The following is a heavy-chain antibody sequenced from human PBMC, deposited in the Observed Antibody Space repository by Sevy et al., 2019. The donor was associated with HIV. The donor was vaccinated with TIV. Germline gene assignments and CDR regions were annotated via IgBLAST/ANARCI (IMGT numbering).Heavy chain of an antibody. CDR1: GFTFDDYG. Sequence: GGSLRLSCAASGFTFDDYGMSWVRQAPGKGLEWVSGINWNGGSTGYADSVKGRFTISRDNAKNSLYLQMNSLRAEDTALDYCARLLGNRDYYYYGMDVWGQWTTVTVSS. D-gene: IGHD7-27*01. CDR2: INWNGGST. J-gene: IGHJ6*02. CDR3: ARLLGNRDYYYYGMDV. V-gene: IGHV3-20*04.